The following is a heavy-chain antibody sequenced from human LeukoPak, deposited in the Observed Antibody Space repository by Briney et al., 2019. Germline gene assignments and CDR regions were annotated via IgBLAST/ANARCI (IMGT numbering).Heavy chain of an antibody. CDR2: ITTSSVYK. CDR1: GFSFSMSN. Sequence: GGSRRLSCAAAGFSFSMSNMSWVRQAPGKGLEWVSSITTSSVYKYYADSLKGRFTASRDNARNTLYLQMNSLTVADTAVYYCVRASSGSFPWGVFDSWGQGSLVIVSS. V-gene: IGHV3-21*06. J-gene: IGHJ4*02. CDR3: VRASSGSFPWGVFDS. D-gene: IGHD1-26*01.